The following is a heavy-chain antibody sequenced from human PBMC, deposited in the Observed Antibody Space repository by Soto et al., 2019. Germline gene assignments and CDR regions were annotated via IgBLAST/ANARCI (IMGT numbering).Heavy chain of an antibody. CDR1: GGSFSGYY. CDR3: ATTRGYSSSGFYTGRPLDL. D-gene: IGHD6-13*01. V-gene: IGHV4-34*01. CDR2: INHSGST. J-gene: IGHJ4*02. Sequence: PSETLSLTCAVYGGSFSGYYWSWIRQPPGKGLEWIGEINHSGSTNYNPSLKSRVTISVDTSKNQFSLKLSSVTAADTAVYYCATTRGYSSSGFYTGRPLDLWVQGNLITVSS.